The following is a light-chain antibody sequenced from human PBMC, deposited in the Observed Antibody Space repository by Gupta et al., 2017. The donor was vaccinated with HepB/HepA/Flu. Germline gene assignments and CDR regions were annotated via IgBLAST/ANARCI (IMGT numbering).Light chain of an antibody. J-gene: IGKJ2*01. CDR3: MQYTHWPLT. V-gene: IGKV2-30*02. CDR1: QRLVRPDEKTY. CDR2: GVS. Sequence: DVVLTLSPLSLPVTLGQRASISSSSTQRLVRPDEKTYFTWFHQSPGQSPRRLIYGVSNRDSGVPDRFSGSGSGTDFTLKSSRVDAEDIRVYFCMQYTHWPLTFGQGTKLE.